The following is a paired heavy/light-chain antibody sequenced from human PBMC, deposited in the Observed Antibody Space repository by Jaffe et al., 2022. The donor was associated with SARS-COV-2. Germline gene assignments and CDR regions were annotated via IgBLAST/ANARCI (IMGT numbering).Light chain of an antibody. CDR3: QQYDNLPLT. V-gene: IGKV1-33*01. CDR2: DVS. Sequence: DIQMTQSPSSLSASIGDRVTITCQASQDISNYLNWYQQKPGKAPKLLIYDVSNLETGVPSRFSGIGSGTHFTFTISSLQPEDIATYYCQQYDNLPLTFGGGTKVEIK. J-gene: IGKJ4*01. CDR1: QDISNY.
Heavy chain of an antibody. CDR2: IYSSGNT. V-gene: IGHV4-61*02. CDR3: ARYRPRTTGVYYFDY. D-gene: IGHD2-8*01. J-gene: IGHJ4*02. Sequence: QVQLQESGPGLVKPSQTLSLTCTVSSGSISSGTYYWSWLRQPAGEGLEWIGRIYSSGNTNYNPSLKSRVTISRDTSKNQFSLRLSSVTAADTAVYYCARYRPRTTGVYYFDYWGQGTLVTVSS. CDR1: SGSISSGTYY.